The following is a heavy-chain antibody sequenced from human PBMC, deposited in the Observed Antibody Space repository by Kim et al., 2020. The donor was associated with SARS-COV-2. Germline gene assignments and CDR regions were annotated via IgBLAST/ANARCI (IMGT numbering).Heavy chain of an antibody. CDR2: IFLSGST. Sequence: SETLSLTCFVSGASISSGAHYWSWLRHHPGKGLEWIGYIFLSGSTFYNPSLKSRVFMSVDTSKNQFSLTLSSLTAADTAMYYCARTEKVRGVHHYFDYWGQGTPVTVSS. CDR1: GASISSGAHY. J-gene: IGHJ4*02. D-gene: IGHD3-10*01. CDR3: ARTEKVRGVHHYFDY. V-gene: IGHV4-31*03.